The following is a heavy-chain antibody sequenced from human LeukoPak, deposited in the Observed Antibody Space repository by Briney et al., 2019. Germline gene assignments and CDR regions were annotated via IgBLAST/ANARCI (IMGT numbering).Heavy chain of an antibody. CDR1: GFTFGDYA. V-gene: IGHV3-49*04. CDR2: IRSKAYGGTA. J-gene: IGHJ4*02. Sequence: GGSLRLSCTASGFTFGDYAMSWVRQAPGKGLEWVGFIRSKAYGGTAEYAASVKGRFTISRDDSKSIAYLQMNSLKTEDTAVYYCRKSIAAAGTSDYWGQGTLVTVSS. D-gene: IGHD6-13*01. CDR3: RKSIAAAGTSDY.